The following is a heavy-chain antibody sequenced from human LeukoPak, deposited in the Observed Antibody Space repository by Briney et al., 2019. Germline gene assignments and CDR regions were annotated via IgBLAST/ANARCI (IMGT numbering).Heavy chain of an antibody. D-gene: IGHD3-22*01. Sequence: PGGSLRLSCAASGFTFSSYGMHWVRQAPGKGLEWVAVIWYDGSNKYYADSVKGRFTISRDNSKNTLYLQMNSLRAEDTAVYYCARDPDSSGYYSLSWYFDLWGRGTLVTVSS. CDR2: IWYDGSNK. CDR3: ARDPDSSGYYSLSWYFDL. J-gene: IGHJ2*01. CDR1: GFTFSSYG. V-gene: IGHV3-33*01.